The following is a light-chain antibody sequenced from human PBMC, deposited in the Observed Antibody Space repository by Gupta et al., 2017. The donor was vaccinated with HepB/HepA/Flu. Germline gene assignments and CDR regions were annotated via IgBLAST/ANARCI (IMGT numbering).Light chain of an antibody. CDR2: GSS. V-gene: IGKV1-39*01. J-gene: IGKJ4*01. CDR3: HENGCCSQFS. CDR1: QRISTF. Sequence: DIQLPHSPSSLCASVGDRVTINCRSSQRISTFLDWYQQKPGQAPKLLIYGSSKWQTGVPSRFSGIGLGKNVTITINSRQREELAPYYCHENGCCSQFSFGGGTQVEI.